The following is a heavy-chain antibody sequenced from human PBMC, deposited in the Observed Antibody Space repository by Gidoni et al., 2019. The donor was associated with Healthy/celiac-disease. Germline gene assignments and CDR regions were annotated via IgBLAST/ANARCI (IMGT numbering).Heavy chain of an antibody. CDR2: ISSSSSYI. CDR3: ASRPSGRDDAFDI. CDR1: GFTFSSYS. J-gene: IGHJ3*02. Sequence: EVQLVESGGGLVKPGGSRRPSCAASGFTFSSYSMNWVRQAPGKGLEWVSSISSSSSYIYYADSVKGRFTISRDNAKNSLYLQMNSLRAEDTAVYYCASRPSGRDDAFDIWGQGTMVTVSS. V-gene: IGHV3-21*06.